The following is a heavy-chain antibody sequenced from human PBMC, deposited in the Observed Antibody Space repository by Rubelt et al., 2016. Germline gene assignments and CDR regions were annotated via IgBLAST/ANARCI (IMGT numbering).Heavy chain of an antibody. CDR1: GFTVSTHA. CDR2: ISNNGYNQ. CDR3: ARGNDLGDGYFDY. V-gene: IGHV3-30-3*01. Sequence: GRSLRLSCAASGFTVSTHAIHWVRQAPGKGLEWVAVISNNGYNQYYADFVKGRFTISRDNSKNTVYLQMNTLRPEDTAVYSCARGNDLGDGYFDYWGQGTLVTVSS. D-gene: IGHD2-21*02. J-gene: IGHJ4*02.